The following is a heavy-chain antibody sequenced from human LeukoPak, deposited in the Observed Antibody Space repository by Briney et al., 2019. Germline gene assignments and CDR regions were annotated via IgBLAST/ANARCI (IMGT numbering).Heavy chain of an antibody. J-gene: IGHJ3*02. CDR3: ARKYYYDSSGYYYDAPDAFDI. CDR1: GGSISSGSYY. CDR2: IYSSGST. Sequence: SQTLSLTCTVSGGSISSGSYYWSWLRQPAGKGLEWIGRIYSSGSTNYNPSLKSRVTISVDTSKDQFSLKLSSVTAADTAVYYCARKYYYDSSGYYYDAPDAFDIWGQGTMVTVSS. V-gene: IGHV4-61*02. D-gene: IGHD3-22*01.